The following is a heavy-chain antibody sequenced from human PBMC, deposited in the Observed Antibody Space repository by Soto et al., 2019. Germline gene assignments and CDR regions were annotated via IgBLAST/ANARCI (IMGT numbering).Heavy chain of an antibody. Sequence: GGSLRLSCAASGFTFSSYSMNWVRQAPGKGLEWVSSISSSSSYIYYADSVKGRFTISRDNAKNSLYLQMNSLRAEDTAVYYYARDIMIVVVSPPGVFDIWGQGTMVTVSS. CDR1: GFTFSSYS. J-gene: IGHJ3*02. D-gene: IGHD3-22*01. CDR2: ISSSSSYI. CDR3: ARDIMIVVVSPPGVFDI. V-gene: IGHV3-21*01.